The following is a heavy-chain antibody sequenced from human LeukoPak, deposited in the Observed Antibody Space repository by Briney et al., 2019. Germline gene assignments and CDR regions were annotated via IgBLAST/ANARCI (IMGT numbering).Heavy chain of an antibody. V-gene: IGHV3-23*01. CDR3: VREDTPATANY. CDR1: GFNFANHA. CDR2: ISGGGDIT. J-gene: IGHJ4*02. D-gene: IGHD2-21*02. Sequence: GGSLRLSCAASGFNFANHAMSWVRQTPGKGLEWVSAISGGGDITYYADSVTGRFTISRDDSKDTLFLQMHSLRPGDTAVYYCVREDTPATANYWGQGTLVTISS.